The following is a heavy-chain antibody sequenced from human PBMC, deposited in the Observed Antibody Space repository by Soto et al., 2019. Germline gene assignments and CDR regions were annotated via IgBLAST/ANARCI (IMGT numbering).Heavy chain of an antibody. CDR1: GFVFSGSA. J-gene: IGHJ4*02. V-gene: IGHV3-73*02. D-gene: IGHD2-8*01. Sequence: EVQLVESGGGLAQPGGSLTLSCAASGFVFSGSAMHWVRQASGKGLEWVGLIRSTVNNYATSYAASVKGRFTISRDDSENTAYLQMNSLKAEDTAVYFCARLRCVGGACLFDYWGQGTLVNVSS. CDR2: IRSTVNNYAT. CDR3: ARLRCVGGACLFDY.